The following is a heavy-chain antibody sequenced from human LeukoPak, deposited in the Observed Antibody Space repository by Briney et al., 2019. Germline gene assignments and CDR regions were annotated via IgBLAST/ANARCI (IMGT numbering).Heavy chain of an antibody. CDR1: GYTFTGYY. CDR2: IIPIFGTA. J-gene: IGHJ4*02. Sequence: SVKVSCKASGYTFTGYYMHWVRQAPGQGLEWMGGIIPIFGTANYAQKFQGRVTITADKSTSTAYMELSSLRSEDTAVYYCARGPYFDWLLRFDYWGQGTLVTVSS. CDR3: ARGPYFDWLLRFDY. V-gene: IGHV1-69*06. D-gene: IGHD3-9*01.